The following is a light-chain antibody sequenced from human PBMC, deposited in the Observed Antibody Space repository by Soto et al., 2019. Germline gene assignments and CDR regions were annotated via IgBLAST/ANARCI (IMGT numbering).Light chain of an antibody. CDR3: QQSFI. CDR2: KAS. V-gene: IGKV1-5*03. CDR1: QSISSW. J-gene: IGKJ3*01. Sequence: DIQMTQSPSTLSASVGDRVTITCRASQSISSWLAWYQQKPGKAPKLLIYKASSLESGVPSRFSGSGSGTEFTLTISSLQPDDFATYYCQQSFIFGPGTKVDIK.